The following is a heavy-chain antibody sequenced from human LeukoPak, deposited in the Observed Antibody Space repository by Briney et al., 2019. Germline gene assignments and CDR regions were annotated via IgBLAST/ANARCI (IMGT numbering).Heavy chain of an antibody. V-gene: IGHV3-21*01. D-gene: IGHD3-10*01. CDR3: ARGADYGSGSYYRDY. Sequence: GGSLRLSCAASGFTFSSYNMNWVRQAPGKGQEWVSSISISGSYIHYADSVKGRFTISRDNAKNSLYLQMNSLRADDTAVYYCARGADYGSGSYYRDYWGQGTLVTVSS. J-gene: IGHJ4*02. CDR2: ISISGSYI. CDR1: GFTFSSYN.